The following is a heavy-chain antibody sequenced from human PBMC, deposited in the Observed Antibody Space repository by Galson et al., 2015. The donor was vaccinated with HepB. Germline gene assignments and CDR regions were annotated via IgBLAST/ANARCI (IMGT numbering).Heavy chain of an antibody. D-gene: IGHD3-22*01. CDR2: IYYSGIT. Sequence: ETLSLTCTVSGGSISSTIYYWAWIRQPPGEGLEWIANIYYSGITNYNPSLKSRVTMSVDTSKNQISLRLTSVTAADTAVYYCATTYTSGPSLEAFEIWGQGTMVTVSS. J-gene: IGHJ3*02. V-gene: IGHV4-39*07. CDR1: GGSISSTIYY. CDR3: ATTYTSGPSLEAFEI.